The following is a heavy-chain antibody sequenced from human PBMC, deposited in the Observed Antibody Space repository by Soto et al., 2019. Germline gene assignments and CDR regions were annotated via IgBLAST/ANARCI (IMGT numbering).Heavy chain of an antibody. D-gene: IGHD3-3*01. CDR2: IDPATGAA. CDR1: GYPVTAYY. Sequence: VQSGAVVKKPGASVTVSCSASGYPVTAYYMHWVRQAPGRGLEWMGGIDPATGAAKYTQTFRGRVTMTRDTSTSTVFMELSGLTSEDTAVFYCASGGGVGVAGSAAFDMWGQGTLVTVSS. J-gene: IGHJ3*02. CDR3: ASGGGVGVAGSAAFDM. V-gene: IGHV1-2*02.